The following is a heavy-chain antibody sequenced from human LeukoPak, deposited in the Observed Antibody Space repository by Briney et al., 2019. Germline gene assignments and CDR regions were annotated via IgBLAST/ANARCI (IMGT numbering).Heavy chain of an antibody. CDR1: GFTFSRYW. CDR2: IRYDGSNK. J-gene: IGHJ4*02. V-gene: IGHV3-30*02. Sequence: PGGSLRLSCAVSGFTFSRYWMTWVRQAPGKGLEWVAFIRYDGSNKYYADSVKGRFTISRDNSKDTLYLQMNSLRAEDTAVYYCAKDRRAQTGTTADPDYWGQGTLVTVSS. CDR3: AKDRRAQTGTTADPDY. D-gene: IGHD1-7*01.